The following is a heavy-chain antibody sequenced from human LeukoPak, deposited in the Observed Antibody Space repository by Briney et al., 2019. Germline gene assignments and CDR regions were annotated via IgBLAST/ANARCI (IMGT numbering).Heavy chain of an antibody. CDR3: ARRQLVRADAFDI. V-gene: IGHV4-59*08. D-gene: IGHD6-13*01. CDR2: IYYSGST. J-gene: IGHJ3*02. CDR1: GGSFSGYY. Sequence: PSETLSLTCAVYGGSFSGYYWSWIRQPPGKGLEWIGYIYYSGSTNYNPSLKSRVTISVDTSKNQFSLKLSSVTAADTAVYYCARRQLVRADAFDIWGQGTMVTVSS.